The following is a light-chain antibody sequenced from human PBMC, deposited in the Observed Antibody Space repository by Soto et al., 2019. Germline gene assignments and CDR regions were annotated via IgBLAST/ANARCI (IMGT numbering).Light chain of an antibody. CDR2: EVS. J-gene: IGLJ1*01. CDR1: MSDVGAYNF. Sequence: QSALTQPASASGSAGQSITISCSGTMSDVGAYNFVSWYQQHPGKAPKLIIYEVSNRPSGISSRFSGSRSGNTASLTVSGLQSEDEGDYYCSAYAGGSTLVFGAGTKVTVL. CDR3: SAYAGGSTLV. V-gene: IGLV2-14*01.